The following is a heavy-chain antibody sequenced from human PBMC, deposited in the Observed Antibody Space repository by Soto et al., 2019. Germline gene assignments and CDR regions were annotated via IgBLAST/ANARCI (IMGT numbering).Heavy chain of an antibody. V-gene: IGHV1-18*01. D-gene: IGHD3-16*01. CDR1: GYTFTSYG. CDR3: ARDGGGGAGQGDQYYFDY. CDR2: ISAYNGKT. J-gene: IGHJ4*02. Sequence: QVQLVQSGAEVKKPGASVKVSCKASGYTFTSYGISWVRQAPGQGLEWMGWISAYNGKTNYAQKLQGRVTMTTDTSTRPAWMGVRSLGSDDTAVYCGARDGGGGAGQGDQYYFDYWGQGTQVTVSS.